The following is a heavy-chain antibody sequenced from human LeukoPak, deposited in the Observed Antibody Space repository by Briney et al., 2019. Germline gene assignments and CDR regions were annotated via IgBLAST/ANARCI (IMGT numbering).Heavy chain of an antibody. CDR3: AREFSPGYGRYYFDY. V-gene: IGHV1-2*04. CDR2: INPNSGGT. CDR1: GYTFTGYY. D-gene: IGHD5-18*01. Sequence: ASVKVSCKASGYTFTGYYMHWVRQAPGQGLEWMGWINPNSGGTNYAQKFQGWVTMTRDTSISTAYMELSGLRSDDTAVYYCAREFSPGYGRYYFDYWGQGTLVTVSS. J-gene: IGHJ4*02.